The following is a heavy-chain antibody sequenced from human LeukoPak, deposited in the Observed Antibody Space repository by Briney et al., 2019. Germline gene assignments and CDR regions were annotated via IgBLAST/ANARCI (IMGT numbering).Heavy chain of an antibody. V-gene: IGHV1-18*01. CDR1: GYSFTGYG. Sequence: ASVKVSCKASGYSFTGYGITWVRQAPGQGLEWMGWISGYSGNTKYAQKLQGRVTMTTDTSTSTAYMELRSLRSDDTAVYYCAKESGLVAGTGNWLDPWGQGTLVTVS. J-gene: IGHJ5*02. D-gene: IGHD6-19*01. CDR2: ISGYSGNT. CDR3: AKESGLVAGTGNWLDP.